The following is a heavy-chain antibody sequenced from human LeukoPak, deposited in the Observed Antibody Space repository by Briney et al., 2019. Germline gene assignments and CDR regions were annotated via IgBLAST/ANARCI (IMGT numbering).Heavy chain of an antibody. CDR3: ARQADTAMVSPPFPFDP. CDR1: GYSFTSYW. D-gene: IGHD5-18*01. V-gene: IGHV5-51*01. J-gene: IGHJ5*02. CDR2: IYPGDSDT. Sequence: GESLKISCKGSGYSFTSYWIGWVRQMPGKGLEWMGIIYPGDSDTRYSPSFQGQVTISADKSISTAYLQWSSLKASDTAMYHCARQADTAMVSPPFPFDPWGQGTLVTVSS.